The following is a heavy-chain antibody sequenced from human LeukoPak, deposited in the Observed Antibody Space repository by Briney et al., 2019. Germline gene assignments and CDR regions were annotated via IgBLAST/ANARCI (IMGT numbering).Heavy chain of an antibody. V-gene: IGHV1-24*01. D-gene: IGHD2-8*01. CDR1: GYTLTELS. Sequence: GASVKVSCKVSGYTLTELSMHWVRQAPGKGLEWMGGFDPEDGEAIYAQKFQGRVTMTEDTSTDTAYMELSSLRSEDTAVYYCATVSPYCTNGVCSSNYFDYWGQGTLVTVSS. J-gene: IGHJ4*02. CDR3: ATVSPYCTNGVCSSNYFDY. CDR2: FDPEDGEA.